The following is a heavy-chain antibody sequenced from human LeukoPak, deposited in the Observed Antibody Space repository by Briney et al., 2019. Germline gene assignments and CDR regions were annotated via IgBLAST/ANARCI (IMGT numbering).Heavy chain of an antibody. CDR3: ARGTYYYDTSGYSPLSYYFDY. J-gene: IGHJ4*02. D-gene: IGHD3-22*01. CDR1: GGSISSSSYY. V-gene: IGHV4-30-4*08. CDR2: IYYSGST. Sequence: PSETLSLTCTVSGGSISSSSYYWGWIRQPPGKGLEWIGYIYYSGSTYYNPSLKNRLTISVDTSKNQFSLKLTSVTAADTAVYYCARGTYYYDTSGYSPLSYYFDYWGQGTLVTASS.